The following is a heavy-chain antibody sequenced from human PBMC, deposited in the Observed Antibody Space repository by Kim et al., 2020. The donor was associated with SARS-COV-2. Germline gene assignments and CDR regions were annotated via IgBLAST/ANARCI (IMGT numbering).Heavy chain of an antibody. J-gene: IGHJ6*02. CDR1: GYTFTSYG. CDR3: ASQTGTTKNYYYYGMDV. CDR2: ISAYNGNT. Sequence: ASVKVSCKASGYTFTSYGISWVRQAPGQGLEWMGWISAYNGNTNYAQKLQGRVTMTTDTSTSTAYMELRSLRSDDTAVYYCASQTGTTKNYYYYGMDVWGQGTTVTVSS. V-gene: IGHV1-18*01. D-gene: IGHD1-7*01.